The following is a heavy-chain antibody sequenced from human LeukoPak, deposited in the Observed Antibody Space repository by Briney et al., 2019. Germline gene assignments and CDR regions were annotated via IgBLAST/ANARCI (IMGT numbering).Heavy chain of an antibody. CDR2: ISSDGTRI. CDR1: GFTFSSYW. J-gene: IGHJ4*02. V-gene: IGHV3-74*01. CDR3: ARDQLYCTGGYYYFDY. D-gene: IGHD2-8*02. Sequence: GGSLRLSCAASGFTFSSYWMHWVRQAPGKGLVWVSRISSDGTRIAYADSVKGRFTISRDNAKNTLYLEMNSLRAEDTAVYYCARDQLYCTGGYYYFDYWGQGTLVTVSS.